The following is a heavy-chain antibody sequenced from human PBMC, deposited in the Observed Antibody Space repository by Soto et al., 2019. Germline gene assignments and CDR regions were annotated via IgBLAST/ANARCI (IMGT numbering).Heavy chain of an antibody. CDR3: ARVERGITIFGVVIPPFDY. CDR2: ISYDGSNE. D-gene: IGHD3-3*01. Sequence: PGGSLRLSCAASGFTFRSFGMHWVRQAPGKGLEWVAHISYDGSNEHSTDSVKGRFTISRDNSEDTLYLQMNSLRAEDTAVYYCARVERGITIFGVVIPPFDYWGQGT. J-gene: IGHJ4*02. V-gene: IGHV3-30*03. CDR1: GFTFRSFG.